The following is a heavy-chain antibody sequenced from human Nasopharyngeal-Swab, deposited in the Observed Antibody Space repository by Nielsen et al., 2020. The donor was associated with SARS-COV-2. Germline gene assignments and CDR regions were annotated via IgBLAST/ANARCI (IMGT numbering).Heavy chain of an antibody. V-gene: IGHV1-69*13. CDR3: ARVVPAALGGMDV. Sequence: SVKVSCQASGGTFSSYAISWVRQAPGQGLEWMGGIIPIFGTANYAQKFQGRVTITADESTSTAYMELSSLRSEDTTVYYCARVVPAALGGMDVWGQGTTVTVSS. J-gene: IGHJ6*02. CDR1: GGTFSSYA. CDR2: IIPIFGTA. D-gene: IGHD2-2*01.